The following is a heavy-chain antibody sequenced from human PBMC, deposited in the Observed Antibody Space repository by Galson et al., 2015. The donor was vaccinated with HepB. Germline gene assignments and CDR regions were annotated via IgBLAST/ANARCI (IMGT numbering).Heavy chain of an antibody. Sequence: SLRLSCAASGFTFSSYGMHWVRQAPGKGLEWVAVISYDGSNKYYADSVKGRFTISRDNSKNTLYLQMNSLRAEDTAVYYCAKSTYGEKGAFDIWGQGTMVTVSS. CDR3: AKSTYGEKGAFDI. D-gene: IGHD4-17*01. CDR2: ISYDGSNK. J-gene: IGHJ3*02. CDR1: GFTFSSYG. V-gene: IGHV3-30*18.